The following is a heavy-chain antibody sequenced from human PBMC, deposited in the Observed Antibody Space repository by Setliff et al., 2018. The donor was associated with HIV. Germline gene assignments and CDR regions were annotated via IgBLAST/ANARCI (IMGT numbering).Heavy chain of an antibody. D-gene: IGHD5-18*01. Sequence: GGSLRLSCVVSGFNFSDDYMSWIRQAPGKGLEWVSYISSSGSFTNHADSVKGRFTISRDNAKNSLYLQMNSLRAEDTAVYYCARDGSYISRGYWGQGTLVTVSS. CDR2: ISSSGSFT. CDR1: GFNFSDDY. J-gene: IGHJ4*02. CDR3: ARDGSYISRGY. V-gene: IGHV3-11*05.